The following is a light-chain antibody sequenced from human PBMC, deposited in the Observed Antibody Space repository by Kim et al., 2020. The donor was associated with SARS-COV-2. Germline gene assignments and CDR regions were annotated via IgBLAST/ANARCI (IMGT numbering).Light chain of an antibody. CDR2: QDN. J-gene: IGLJ2*01. V-gene: IGLV3-1*01. CDR3: QAWDSTTPV. CDR1: KLGDKY. Sequence: SYELTLPPSLSVSPGQTVTITCSGDKLGDKYVCWYQQRPGQSPLLVIYQDNKRPSGIPERFSGSNSGSAATLTISGPQATDEADYYCQAWDSTTPVFGGGTQLTV.